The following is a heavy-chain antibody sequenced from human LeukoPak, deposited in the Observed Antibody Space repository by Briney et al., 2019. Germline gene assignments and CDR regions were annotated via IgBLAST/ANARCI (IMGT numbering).Heavy chain of an antibody. CDR1: GYTLTELS. CDR2: FDPEDGET. D-gene: IGHD6-19*01. CDR3: ATAPLAVAGSMDA. J-gene: IGHJ6*02. Sequence: ASVKVSCKVSGYTLTELSMHWVRQAPGKGLEWMGGFDPEDGETIYAQKFQGRVTMIEDTSTDTAYMELSSLRSEDPAVYYCATAPLAVAGSMDAWGQGTTVTVSS. V-gene: IGHV1-24*01.